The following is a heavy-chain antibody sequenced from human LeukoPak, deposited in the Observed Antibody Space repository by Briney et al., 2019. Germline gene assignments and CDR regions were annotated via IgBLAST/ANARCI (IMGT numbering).Heavy chain of an antibody. Sequence: GESLKISCKGSGYSFTSYWIGWVRQMPGKGLEWMGIIYPGDSDTRYSPSFQGEVTISADKSISTAYLQWSSLKASDTAMYYCARPHPYYDSSGVVDYWGQGTLVTVSS. J-gene: IGHJ4*02. CDR1: GYSFTSYW. CDR2: IYPGDSDT. CDR3: ARPHPYYDSSGVVDY. D-gene: IGHD3-22*01. V-gene: IGHV5-51*01.